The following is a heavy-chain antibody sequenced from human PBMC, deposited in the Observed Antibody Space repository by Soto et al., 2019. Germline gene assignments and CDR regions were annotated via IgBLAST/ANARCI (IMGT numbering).Heavy chain of an antibody. Sequence: QVQLVQSGAEVKKPGSSVKVSCKASGDTFSSYAISWVRKAPGQGLEWMGGIIPIFGTANYAQKFQGRVTITADESTSTAYMELSSLRSEDTAVYYCARDGSGSRSRASPMDVWGQGTTVTVSS. CDR1: GDTFSSYA. V-gene: IGHV1-69*01. J-gene: IGHJ6*02. D-gene: IGHD3-22*01. CDR2: IIPIFGTA. CDR3: ARDGSGSRSRASPMDV.